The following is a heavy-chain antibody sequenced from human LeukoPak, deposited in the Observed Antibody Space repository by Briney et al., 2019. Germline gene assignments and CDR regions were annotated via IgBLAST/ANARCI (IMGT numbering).Heavy chain of an antibody. J-gene: IGHJ5*02. CDR1: GYTLTELS. CDR2: FDPEDGET. D-gene: IGHD2-2*01. Sequence: ASVKVSCKVSGYTLTELSMHWVRQAPGKGLEWMGGFDPEDGETIYAQKFQGRATMTEDTSTDTAYMELSSLRSEDTAVYYCATATRYCSSTSCHLLRWFDPWGQVTLVTVSS. V-gene: IGHV1-24*01. CDR3: ATATRYCSSTSCHLLRWFDP.